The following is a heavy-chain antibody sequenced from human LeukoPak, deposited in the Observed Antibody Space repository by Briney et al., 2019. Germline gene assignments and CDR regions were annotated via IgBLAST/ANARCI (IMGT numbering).Heavy chain of an antibody. D-gene: IGHD2-2*01. CDR3: VRKEVYCSSTSCRPFDY. J-gene: IGHJ4*02. CDR2: IYYSGST. CDR1: GGSISSSSYY. Sequence: SETLSLTCTVSGGSISSSSYYWGWIRQPPGKGLEWIGSIYYSGSTYYNPSLKSRVTISVDTSKNQFSLKLSSVTAADTAVYYCVRKEVYCSSTSCRPFDYWGQGTLVTVSS. V-gene: IGHV4-39*07.